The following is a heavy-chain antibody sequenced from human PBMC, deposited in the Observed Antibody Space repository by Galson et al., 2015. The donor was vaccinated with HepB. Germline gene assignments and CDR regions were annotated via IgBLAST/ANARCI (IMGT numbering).Heavy chain of an antibody. Sequence: QSGAEVKKPGESLRISCEASGYKFSSYSITWVRQMPEKGLEWMGRIDPSNSYSNYSQSFQGHVTMSVDKSINTAYLQWSSLKASDTATYYRARQGSGWYSGGNWFDSWGQGTQVTVSS. CDR3: ARQGSGWYSGGNWFDS. D-gene: IGHD6-19*01. J-gene: IGHJ5*01. CDR1: GYKFSSYS. CDR2: IDPSNSYS. V-gene: IGHV5-10-1*01.